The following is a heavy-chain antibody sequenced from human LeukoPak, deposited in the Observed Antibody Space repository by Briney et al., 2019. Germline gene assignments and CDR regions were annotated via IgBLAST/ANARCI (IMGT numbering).Heavy chain of an antibody. CDR2: INGDGSST. CDR1: GFTFSSYW. V-gene: IGHV3-74*01. CDR3: AKAPVTSCRGAFCYPFDY. D-gene: IGHD2-15*01. Sequence: GGSLKLSCAASGFTFSSYWMHWVRQAPGKGLVWVSRINGDGSSTAYADSVKGRFTISRDNAKNTLYLQMNSLRAEDAAVYYCAKAPVTSCRGAFCYPFDYWGQGTLVTVSS. J-gene: IGHJ4*02.